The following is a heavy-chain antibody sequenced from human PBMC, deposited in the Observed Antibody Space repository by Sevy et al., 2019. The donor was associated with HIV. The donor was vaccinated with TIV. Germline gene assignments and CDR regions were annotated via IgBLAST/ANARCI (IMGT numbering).Heavy chain of an antibody. V-gene: IGHV4-59*08. J-gene: IGHJ3*02. CDR1: XGSINSDH. Sequence: SETLSLTCTVSXGSINSDHWNWIRQPPGKGLEWIGYVYYTGGTNYNPSLKNRVTISVDRTKNQFSLKLTSVTAADTAVYYXARXNDFDXXGQGTMVTVSS. CDR2: VYYTGGT. CDR3: ARXNDFDX.